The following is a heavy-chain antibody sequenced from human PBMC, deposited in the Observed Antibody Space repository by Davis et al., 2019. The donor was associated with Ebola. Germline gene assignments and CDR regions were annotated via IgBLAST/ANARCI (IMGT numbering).Heavy chain of an antibody. Sequence: GGSLRLSCAASGFTFSTYSMSWVRQAPGKGLEWVSSISSDSDYIYYADSVKGRFTISRDNAKNSLYLQMNSLRAEDTAVYYCARAGDGGLDVWGKGTTVTVSS. CDR2: ISSDSDYI. CDR3: ARAGDGGLDV. CDR1: GFTFSTYS. V-gene: IGHV3-21*04. D-gene: IGHD3-16*01. J-gene: IGHJ6*04.